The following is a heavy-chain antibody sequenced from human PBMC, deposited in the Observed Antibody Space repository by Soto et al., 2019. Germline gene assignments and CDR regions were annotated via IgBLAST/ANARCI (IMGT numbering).Heavy chain of an antibody. CDR2: INAGNGNT. V-gene: IGHV1-3*01. Sequence: QVQLVQSGAEVKKPGASVKVSCKASGYTFTSYAMHWVRQAPGQRLEWMGWINAGNGNTKYSQKFQGRVTITRDTSARTAYMELSSLRSEDTAVYYCARNGGSSTSCYVCAFDIWGQGTMVTVSS. J-gene: IGHJ3*02. CDR3: ARNGGSSTSCYVCAFDI. D-gene: IGHD2-2*01. CDR1: GYTFTSYA.